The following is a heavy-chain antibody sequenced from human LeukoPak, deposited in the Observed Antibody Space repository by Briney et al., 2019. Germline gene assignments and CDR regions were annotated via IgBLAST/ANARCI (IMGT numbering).Heavy chain of an antibody. J-gene: IGHJ4*02. CDR3: TTALY. CDR2: IKNKTDGGTT. Sequence: GGSLRLSCAASGFTFSNAWMSWVRQAPGKGLEWVGRIKNKTDGGTTDYAAPVKGRFTISRDDSKNTLYLQMNSLKTEDTAVYYCTTALYWGQGTLVTVSS. V-gene: IGHV3-15*01. CDR1: GFTFSNAW.